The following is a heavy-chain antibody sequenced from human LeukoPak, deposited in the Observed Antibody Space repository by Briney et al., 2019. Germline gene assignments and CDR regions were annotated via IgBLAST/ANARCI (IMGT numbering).Heavy chain of an antibody. Sequence: GGSLRLSCAASGFTFSSYGMHWVRQAPGKGLEWVAVISYDGSNKYYADSVKGRFTISRDNSKNTLYLQMNSLRAEDTAVYYCAKDRGFGISYGMDVWGQGTTVTVSS. J-gene: IGHJ6*02. CDR3: AKDRGFGISYGMDV. V-gene: IGHV3-30*18. CDR2: ISYDGSNK. D-gene: IGHD3-16*01. CDR1: GFTFSSYG.